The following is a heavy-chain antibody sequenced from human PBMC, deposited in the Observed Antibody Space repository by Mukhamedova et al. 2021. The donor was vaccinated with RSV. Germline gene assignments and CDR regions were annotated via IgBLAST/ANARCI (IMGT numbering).Heavy chain of an antibody. D-gene: IGHD7-27*01. CDR2: IYKYGDT. Sequence: VRQTPGKGLEWVSVIYKYGDTYYADSVKGRFTISRDNPKNTLYLQMNSLRVEDTAMYYCASTWGPPPTYFDYWGQGTLVTVSS. V-gene: IGHV3-53*01. CDR3: ASTWGPPPTYFDY. J-gene: IGHJ4*02.